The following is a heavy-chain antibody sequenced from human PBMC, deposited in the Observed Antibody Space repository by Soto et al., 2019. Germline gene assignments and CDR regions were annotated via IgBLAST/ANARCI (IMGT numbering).Heavy chain of an antibody. CDR2: ISTSGNTI. CDR1: GFTFSSYE. CDR3: AIDIDYYDSSGYQDF. V-gene: IGHV3-48*03. J-gene: IGHJ4*02. D-gene: IGHD3-22*01. Sequence: LRLSCAASGFTFSSYEMNWVRQAPGKGLEWVSYISTSGNTIHYADPVKGRFTISRDNAKNSLFLHMNSLRAKDTAVYYCAIDIDYYDSSGYQDFWGQGALVTVSS.